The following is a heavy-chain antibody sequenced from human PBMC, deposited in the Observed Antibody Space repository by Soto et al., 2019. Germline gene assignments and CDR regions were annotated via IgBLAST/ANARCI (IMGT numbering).Heavy chain of an antibody. D-gene: IGHD5-12*01. J-gene: IGHJ3*01. CDR1: GFTFSDSA. CDR2: IRSKANSYAT. CDR3: AKEKSVMNSGYDAFDV. Sequence: PGGSLRLSCAASGFTFSDSAMHWVRQASGKGLEWVGRIRSKANSYATAYGASMKGRFTISRDDSKNTTYLQMNSLRAEDTAVYYCAKEKSVMNSGYDAFDVWGQGTMVTVSS. V-gene: IGHV3-73*01.